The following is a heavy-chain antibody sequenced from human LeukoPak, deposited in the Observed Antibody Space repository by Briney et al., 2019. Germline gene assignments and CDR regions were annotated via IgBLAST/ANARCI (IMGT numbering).Heavy chain of an antibody. CDR1: GFTFTNAW. CDR2: ISYDGSNK. J-gene: IGHJ3*02. CDR3: AKDSAPPDAFDI. Sequence: GGSLRLSCVASGFTFTNAWMSWVRQAPGKGLEWVAVISYDGSNKYYADSVKGRFTISRDNSKNTLYLQMNSLRAEDTAVYYCAKDSAPPDAFDIWGQGTMVTVSS. V-gene: IGHV3-30*18. D-gene: IGHD1-26*01.